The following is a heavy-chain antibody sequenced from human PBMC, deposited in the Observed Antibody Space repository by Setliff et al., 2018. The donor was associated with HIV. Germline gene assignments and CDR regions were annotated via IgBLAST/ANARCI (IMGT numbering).Heavy chain of an antibody. V-gene: IGHV4-61*09. J-gene: IGHJ4*02. D-gene: IGHD3-3*01. CDR1: GGSISSRSYY. CDR2: IHTSGST. Sequence: PSETLSLTCTVSGGSISSRSYYWSWIRQPAGKGLEWIGHIHTSGSTKYNPSLKSRVTISADTSKNQFSLNLSSVTAAETAVYYCASLTTDRFLEWLFVYWGQGTLVTVSS. CDR3: ASLTTDRFLEWLFVY.